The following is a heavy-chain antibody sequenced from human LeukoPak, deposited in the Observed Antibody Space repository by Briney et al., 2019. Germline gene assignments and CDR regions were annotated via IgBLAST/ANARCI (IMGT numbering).Heavy chain of an antibody. D-gene: IGHD4-17*01. CDR3: AKDAVTAIDY. V-gene: IGHV3-30*02. Sequence: GGSLRLSCAASGFTFSNYGMHWVRQAPGKGLEWVAFIRYDGSNKYYADSMKGRFTISRDNSKNTLYLQMNSLRAEDTAVYYCAKDAVTAIDYWGQGTLVTVSS. CDR1: GFTFSNYG. J-gene: IGHJ4*02. CDR2: IRYDGSNK.